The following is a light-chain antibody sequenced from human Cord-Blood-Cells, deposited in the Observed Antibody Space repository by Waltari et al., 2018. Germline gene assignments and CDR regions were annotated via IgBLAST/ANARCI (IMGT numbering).Light chain of an antibody. CDR1: PLPKQY. CDR2: KDS. V-gene: IGLV3-25*03. J-gene: IGLJ1*01. CDR3: QSADSSGTYV. Sequence: SYELTQPPSVSVSPGQTARILCSGDPLPKQYAYWYQQKPGQAPVLVIYKDSERPSGIPERFSGSSSGTTVTLTISGVQAEDEADYYCQSADSSGTYVFGTGTKVTVL.